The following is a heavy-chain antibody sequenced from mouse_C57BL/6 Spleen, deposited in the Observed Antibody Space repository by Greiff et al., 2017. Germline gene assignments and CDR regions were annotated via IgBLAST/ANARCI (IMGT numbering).Heavy chain of an antibody. CDR3: TAYSYVSYFYY. V-gene: IGHV14-4*01. J-gene: IGHJ2*01. D-gene: IGHD1-1*01. CDR1: GFNIKDDY. Sequence: EVQLQQSGAELVRPGASVKLSCTASGFNIKDDYMHWVKQRPEQGLAWIGWIDPENGDTEYASKFQGKATITADTSSNTAYLQLSSLTSVYTAVYYCTAYSYVSYFYYWGQCTTLTYSS. CDR2: IDPENGDT.